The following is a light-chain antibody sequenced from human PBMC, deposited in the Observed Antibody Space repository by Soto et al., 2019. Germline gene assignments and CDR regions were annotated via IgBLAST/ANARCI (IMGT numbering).Light chain of an antibody. CDR2: EVS. V-gene: IGLV2-8*01. CDR1: SSDVGGYKF. Sequence: QSALTQPPSASGSPGQSVTISCTGTSSDVGGYKFVSWYQQHPGKAPKLTIYEVSKRPSGVPDRFSGSKSGNTAYLTVSGLQAEDEADYYCSSYAGSNSFVFGIGTKVTVL. CDR3: SSYAGSNSFV. J-gene: IGLJ1*01.